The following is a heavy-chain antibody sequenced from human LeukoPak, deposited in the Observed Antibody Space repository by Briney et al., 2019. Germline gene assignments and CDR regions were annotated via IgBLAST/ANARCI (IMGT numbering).Heavy chain of an antibody. D-gene: IGHD6-25*01. CDR1: GGSVSSTNW. CDR3: AREGGFYRPLDY. V-gene: IGHV4-4*02. J-gene: IGHJ4*02. Sequence: KPSETLSLTCGVSGGSVSSTNWWTWIRQPPGKGLEWIGEVQLDERTNFNPSLKSRRTMSVDLSENHVSLKLTSVTAPDTAVYYCAREGGFYRPLDYSGEGNLGTVSS. CDR2: VQLDERT.